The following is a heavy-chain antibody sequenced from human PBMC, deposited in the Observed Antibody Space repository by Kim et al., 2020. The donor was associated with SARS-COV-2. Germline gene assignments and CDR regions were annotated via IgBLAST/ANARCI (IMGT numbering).Heavy chain of an antibody. CDR3: ARDAYSGSYSDAY. Sequence: AASVKGRFNNSRDDAKNSLFLQMNSLRVEDTALYYCARDAYSGSYSDAYWGQGTLVTVSS. V-gene: IGHV3-11*05. J-gene: IGHJ4*02. D-gene: IGHD1-26*01.